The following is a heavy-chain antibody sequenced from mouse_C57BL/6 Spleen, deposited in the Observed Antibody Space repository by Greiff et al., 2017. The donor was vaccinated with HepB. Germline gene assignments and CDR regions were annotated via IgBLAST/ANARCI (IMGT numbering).Heavy chain of an antibody. CDR1: GFTFTDYY. D-gene: IGHD2-5*01. V-gene: IGHV7-3*01. Sequence: EVMLVESGGGLVQPGGSLSLSCAASGFTFTDYYMSWVRQPPGKALEWLGFIRNKANGYTTEYSASVKGRFTISRDNSQSILYLQMNALRAEDSATYYCARFYYSNSWFAYWGQGTLVTVSA. CDR3: ARFYYSNSWFAY. CDR2: IRNKANGYTT. J-gene: IGHJ3*01.